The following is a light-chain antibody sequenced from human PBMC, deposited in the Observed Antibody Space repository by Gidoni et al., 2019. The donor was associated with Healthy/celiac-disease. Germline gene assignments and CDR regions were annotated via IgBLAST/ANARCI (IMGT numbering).Light chain of an antibody. V-gene: IGKV1-5*01. CDR2: DAS. CDR1: QRISSW. J-gene: IGKJ2*01. CDR3: QQYNSYLDT. Sequence: DLQMTQSPSTLSASVGDRVTITGRASQRISSWLAWYQQKPGKAPKLLIYDASSLESGVPSRFSGSGSGTEFTLTISSLQPDDFATYYCQQYNSYLDTFGQGTKLEIK.